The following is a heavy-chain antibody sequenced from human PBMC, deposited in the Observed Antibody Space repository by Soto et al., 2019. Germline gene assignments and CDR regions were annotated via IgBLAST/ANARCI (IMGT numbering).Heavy chain of an antibody. Sequence: SETLSLTCAVSGYSISSSNWWGWIRQPPGKGLEWIGYIYYSGTTYYNPSLKSRVTMSVDTSKNQFSLKLTSVTAVDTAVYYCARDLSLNSPLRLAWGQGTLVTVSS. J-gene: IGHJ5*02. CDR3: ARDLSLNSPLRLA. CDR2: IYYSGTT. CDR1: GYSISSSNW. D-gene: IGHD1-7*01. V-gene: IGHV4-28*03.